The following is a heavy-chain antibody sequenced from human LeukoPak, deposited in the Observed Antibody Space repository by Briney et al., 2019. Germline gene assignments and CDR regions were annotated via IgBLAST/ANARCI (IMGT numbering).Heavy chain of an antibody. CDR3: ARSGTYFYYYMDV. D-gene: IGHD3-3*01. CDR2: IYYSGST. Sequence: SETLSLTCTVSGGSISSYYWSWIRQPPGKGLEWIGYIYYSGSTNYNPSLKSRVTISVDTSKNQFSLKLSSATAADTAVYYCARSGTYFYYYMDVWGKGTTVTVSS. V-gene: IGHV4-59*01. J-gene: IGHJ6*03. CDR1: GGSISSYY.